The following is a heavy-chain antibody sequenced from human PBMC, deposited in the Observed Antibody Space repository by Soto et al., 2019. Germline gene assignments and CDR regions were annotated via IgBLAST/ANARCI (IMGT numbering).Heavy chain of an antibody. J-gene: IGHJ5*02. CDR1: GLIFSNNW. CDR3: ARDMPTFGGVIDL. CDR2: INDDGSDT. D-gene: IGHD3-16*01. Sequence: EVQLVESGGGLVRPGGSLRLSCAASGLIFSNNWMHWVRQVPGKGLVWVSRINDDGSDTIYADSVKGRFTISRDNAKNTLYRQMNSLRADDTAVYYCARDMPTFGGVIDLWGQGTLVTVSS. V-gene: IGHV3-74*01.